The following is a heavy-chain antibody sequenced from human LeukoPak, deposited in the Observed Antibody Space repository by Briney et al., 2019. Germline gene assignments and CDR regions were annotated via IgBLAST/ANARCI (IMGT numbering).Heavy chain of an antibody. CDR3: ATALIVGANYYFDY. D-gene: IGHD1-26*01. J-gene: IGHJ4*02. CDR2: LDPEDGET. CDR1: GYTLTELS. V-gene: IGHV1-24*01. Sequence: ASVKVSCKVSGYTLTELSMHWVRQAPGKGLEWMGGLDPEDGETIYAQKFQGRVTMTEDTSTDTAYMELSSLRSEDTAVYYCATALIVGANYYFDYWGQGTLVTVSS.